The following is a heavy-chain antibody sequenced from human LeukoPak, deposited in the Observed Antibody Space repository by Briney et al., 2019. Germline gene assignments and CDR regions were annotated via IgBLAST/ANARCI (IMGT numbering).Heavy chain of an antibody. D-gene: IGHD1-26*01. CDR2: INLDGTDI. J-gene: IGHJ3*02. Sequence: NPGGSLRLSCAASGFSFSTHSMIWVRQAPGKGLEWISFINLDGTDIHYGESVKGRFTISRDNAKNSLYLQMHTLRAEDTAVYYCAGDGVGVLPGDAFDIWSQGTMVTVSS. CDR3: AGDGVGVLPGDAFDI. CDR1: GFSFSTHS. V-gene: IGHV3-21*05.